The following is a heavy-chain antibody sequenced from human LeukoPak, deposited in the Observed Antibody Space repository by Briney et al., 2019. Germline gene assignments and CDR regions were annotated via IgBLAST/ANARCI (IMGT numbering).Heavy chain of an antibody. CDR1: GFTFSSYG. D-gene: IGHD1-1*01. V-gene: IGHV3-30*02. CDR3: AFPGGLQRALDY. CDR2: IRYDGSNK. J-gene: IGHJ4*02. Sequence: PGGSLRLSCAASGFTFSSYGMHWVRQAPGKGLEWVAFIRYDGSNKYYADSVKGRFTISRDNSKNTLYLQMNSLRAEDTAVYYCAFPGGLQRALDYWGQGTLVTVSS.